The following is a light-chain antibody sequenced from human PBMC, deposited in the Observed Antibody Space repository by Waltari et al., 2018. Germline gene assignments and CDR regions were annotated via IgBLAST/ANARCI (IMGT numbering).Light chain of an antibody. J-gene: IGLJ3*02. CDR3: VAWDDSLSGRV. Sequence: QSVLTQPPSASGTPGQRVTISCSGSSSTIGPNYVYLYQHLPGTAPKLFIYRKNQRPSEVPDRFSGSKSGTSASLAISGLRSEDEADYYCVAWDDSLSGRVFGGGTKVTVL. V-gene: IGLV1-47*01. CDR1: SSTIGPNY. CDR2: RKN.